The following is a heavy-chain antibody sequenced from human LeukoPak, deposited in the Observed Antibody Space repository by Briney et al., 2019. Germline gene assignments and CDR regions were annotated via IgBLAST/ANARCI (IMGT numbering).Heavy chain of an antibody. CDR2: ISGGAGST. D-gene: IGHD6-13*01. V-gene: IGHV3-23*01. Sequence: PGGSLRLSCAASGFTFSSYWMSWVRQAPGKGLEWVSGISGGAGSTYYADSVKGRFTISRDNSKDTVYLQMNSLRAEDTALYYCAKDGGGSSSWKFHYWGQGTLVTVSS. J-gene: IGHJ4*02. CDR3: AKDGGGSSSWKFHY. CDR1: GFTFSSYW.